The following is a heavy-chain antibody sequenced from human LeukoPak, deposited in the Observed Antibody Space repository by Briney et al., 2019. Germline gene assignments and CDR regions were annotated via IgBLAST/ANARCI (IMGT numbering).Heavy chain of an antibody. D-gene: IGHD2-2*01. J-gene: IGHJ6*02. V-gene: IGHV3-30-3*02. CDR3: AKSSRYCSSTSCYEEPGLCYYYYGMDV. CDR1: GFTFSSYA. Sequence: GGSLRLSCAASGFTFSSYAMHWVRQAPGKGLEWVAVISYDGSNKYYADSVKGRFTISRDNSKNTLYLQMNSLRAEDTAVYYCAKSSRYCSSTSCYEEPGLCYYYYGMDVWGQGTTVTVSS. CDR2: ISYDGSNK.